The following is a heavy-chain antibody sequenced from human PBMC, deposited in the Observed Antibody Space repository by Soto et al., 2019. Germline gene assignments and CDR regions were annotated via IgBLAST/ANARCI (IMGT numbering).Heavy chain of an antibody. D-gene: IGHD5-12*01. J-gene: IGHJ4*02. CDR1: GGSISSGGYY. Sequence: PSETLSLTCTDSGGSISSGGYYWSWIRQHPGKGLEWIGYIYYSGSTYYNPSLKSRVTISVDTSKNQFSLKLSSVTAADTAVYYCARGAPKEGWLRFKFGFDYWGQGTLVTVSS. CDR2: IYYSGST. CDR3: ARGAPKEGWLRFKFGFDY. V-gene: IGHV4-31*03.